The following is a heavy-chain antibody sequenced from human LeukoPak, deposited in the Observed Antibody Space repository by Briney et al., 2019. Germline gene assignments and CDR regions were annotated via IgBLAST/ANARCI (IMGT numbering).Heavy chain of an antibody. CDR2: ISGSGGST. CDR3: AKARNIRICYYGMDV. Sequence: GGSLRLSCAASGFTFSSYAMSWVRQAPGKGLEWVSAISGSGGSTYYADSVKGRFTISRDNSKNTLYPQMNSLRAEDTAVYYCAKARNIRICYYGMDVWGQGTTVTVSS. J-gene: IGHJ6*02. CDR1: GFTFSSYA. D-gene: IGHD2/OR15-2a*01. V-gene: IGHV3-23*01.